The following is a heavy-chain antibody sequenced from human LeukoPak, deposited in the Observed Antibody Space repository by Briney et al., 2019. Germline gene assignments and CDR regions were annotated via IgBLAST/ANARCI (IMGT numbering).Heavy chain of an antibody. J-gene: IGHJ4*02. V-gene: IGHV3-66*01. CDR2: IYSGGST. CDR3: AKSQGSSGWSPEDY. Sequence: GGSLRLSCAASGFTVSSNYTSWVRQAPGKGLEWVSVIYSGGSTYYADSVKGRFTISRDNSKNTLHLQMNSLRAEDTAVYYCAKSQGSSGWSPEDYWGQGTLVAVSS. D-gene: IGHD6-19*01. CDR1: GFTVSSNY.